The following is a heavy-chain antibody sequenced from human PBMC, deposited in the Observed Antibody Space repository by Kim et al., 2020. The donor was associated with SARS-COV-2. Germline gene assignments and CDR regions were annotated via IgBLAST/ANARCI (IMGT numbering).Heavy chain of an antibody. Sequence: SETLSLTCTVSGGSISSGGYSWSWIRQPPGRGLEWIGYISHSGRTSYNPSLKSRVTISVDGSDNQFSLNLSPVTAAATAVYYCARGFSGWPCYFDSWGQGALVTVSS. CDR3: ARGFSGWPCYFDS. D-gene: IGHD6-25*01. J-gene: IGHJ4*02. CDR2: ISHSGRT. V-gene: IGHV4-30-2*01. CDR1: GGSISSGGYS.